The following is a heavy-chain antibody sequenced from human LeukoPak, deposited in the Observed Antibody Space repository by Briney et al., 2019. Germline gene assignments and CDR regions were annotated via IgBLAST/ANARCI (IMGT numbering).Heavy chain of an antibody. D-gene: IGHD5-18*01. CDR3: AKPRVDTAMDDYFDY. Sequence: PGGSLRLSCAASEFTFSSYFMNWVRQAPGKGLEWVSAISRSGGSTYYADSVKGRFTISRDNSKNTLYLQMNSLRAEDTAVYYCAKPRVDTAMDDYFDYWGQGTLVTVSS. CDR1: EFTFSSYF. J-gene: IGHJ4*02. CDR2: ISRSGGST. V-gene: IGHV3-23*01.